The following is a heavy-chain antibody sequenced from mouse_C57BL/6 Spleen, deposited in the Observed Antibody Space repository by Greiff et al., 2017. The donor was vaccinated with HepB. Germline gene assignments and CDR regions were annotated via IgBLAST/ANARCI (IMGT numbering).Heavy chain of an antibody. CDR2: IYPGDGDT. D-gene: IGHD1-1*01. CDR1: GYAFSSSW. CDR3: YYGSSSWYFDV. V-gene: IGHV1-82*01. J-gene: IGHJ1*03. Sequence: QVQLKESGPELVKPGASVKISCKASGYAFSSSWMNWVKQRPGKGLEWIGRIYPGDGDTNYNGKFKGKATLTADKSSSTAYMQLSSLTSEDSAVYFCYYGSSSWYFDVWGTGTTVTVSS.